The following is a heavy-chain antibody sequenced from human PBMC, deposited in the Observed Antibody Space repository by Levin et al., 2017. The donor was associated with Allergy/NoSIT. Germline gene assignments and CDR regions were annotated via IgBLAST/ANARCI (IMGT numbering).Heavy chain of an antibody. Sequence: GESLKISCAASGFTVSSTYMSWVRQAPGKGLEWVSVIYNDGSTHYADSVKGRFIISRDNSKSTLYLQMNSLRAEDTAVYYCAKSDTVGATSPGHWGQGTLVTVSS. J-gene: IGHJ4*02. CDR2: IYNDGST. D-gene: IGHD1-26*01. V-gene: IGHV3-53*01. CDR1: GFTVSSTY. CDR3: AKSDTVGATSPGH.